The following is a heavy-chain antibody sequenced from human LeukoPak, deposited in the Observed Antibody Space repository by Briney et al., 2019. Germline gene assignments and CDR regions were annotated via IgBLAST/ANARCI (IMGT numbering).Heavy chain of an antibody. CDR2: TYYRSRWYN. CDR3: AREGAGFDY. J-gene: IGHJ4*02. CDR1: GXSVSSNSAT. V-gene: IGHV6-1*01. Sequence: SQTLSLTCGISGXSVSSNSATWNWIRQSPSRGLEWLGRTYYRSRWYNDYPLSVKSRITISPDTSNNQFSLQLNSVTPEDTAMYYCAREGAGFDYWGQGTLVIVSS. D-gene: IGHD3-16*01.